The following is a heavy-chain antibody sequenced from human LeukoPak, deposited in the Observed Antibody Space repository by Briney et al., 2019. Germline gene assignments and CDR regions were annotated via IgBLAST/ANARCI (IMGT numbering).Heavy chain of an antibody. CDR2: IWYDGSNK. J-gene: IGHJ4*02. CDR3: ARPAVAGTRIMYYFNY. D-gene: IGHD6-19*01. CDR1: GFTFGSYG. Sequence: GGSLRVSCAASGFTFGSYGMHCVRQAPGKGLEWVAVIWYDGSNKYYADSVKGRFTISRDNSKSTLYLQMNSLRAEDTAVYYCARPAVAGTRIMYYFNYWGQGTLVTVSS. V-gene: IGHV3-33*01.